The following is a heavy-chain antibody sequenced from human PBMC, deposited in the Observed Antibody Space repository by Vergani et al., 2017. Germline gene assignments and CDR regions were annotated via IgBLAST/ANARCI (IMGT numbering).Heavy chain of an antibody. D-gene: IGHD2-15*01. Sequence: QVQLQQWGAGLLKPSETLSLTCAVYGGSFSGYYWSWIRQPPGKGLEWIGEINHSGSTNYNPSLKSRVTISVDTSKNQFSLKLSSVTAADPAVYYCARSVVAATGQISRFYYYYGMDVWGQGP. CDR2: INHSGST. V-gene: IGHV4-34*01. CDR1: GGSFSGYY. J-gene: IGHJ6*02. CDR3: ARSVVAATGQISRFYYYYGMDV.